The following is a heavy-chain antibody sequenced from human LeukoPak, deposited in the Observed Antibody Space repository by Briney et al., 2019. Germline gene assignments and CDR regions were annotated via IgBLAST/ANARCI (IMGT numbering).Heavy chain of an antibody. D-gene: IGHD3-9*01. CDR2: VKWNGGST. V-gene: IGHV3-20*04. Sequence: PGGSLRLSCAASGFTFDDYGMGWVRHAPGKGLEWASGVKWNGGSTGYADSVKGRFTISRDNAKNSLYLQMNSLRAEDTALYYCARALHDIFTGYYPNYFDYWGQGTLVTVSS. CDR3: ARALHDIFTGYYPNYFDY. CDR1: GFTFDDYG. J-gene: IGHJ4*02.